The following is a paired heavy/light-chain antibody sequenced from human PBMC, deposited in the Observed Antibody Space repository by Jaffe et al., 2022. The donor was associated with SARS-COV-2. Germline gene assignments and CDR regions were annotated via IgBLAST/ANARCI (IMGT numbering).Light chain of an antibody. V-gene: IGLV7-46*01. CDR1: SGAVTNDHY. CDR2: DTS. J-gene: IGLJ3*02. CDR3: LLSYSGPRV. Sequence: QAVVTQEPSLTVSPGGTVTLTCGSSSGAVTNDHYPFWFQQKPGQAPKTLIYDTSNRYSWTPARFSGSLLGGKAALTLSGAQPEDEADYFCLLSYSGPRVFGGGTKLTVL.
Heavy chain of an antibody. J-gene: IGHJ2*01. D-gene: IGHD2-15*01. CDR1: GFTISAHW. Sequence: EGQLVESGGGLVQPGGSLRLSCAASGFTISAHWMSWVRQTPGKGLEWVATIKYDGSEEYYVDSVKGRLTISKDNAKNSLYLQMNSLRVEDTAVYYCDSTPSGLGGRGALVTVSS. CDR3: DSTPSGL. CDR2: IKYDGSEE. V-gene: IGHV3-7*03.